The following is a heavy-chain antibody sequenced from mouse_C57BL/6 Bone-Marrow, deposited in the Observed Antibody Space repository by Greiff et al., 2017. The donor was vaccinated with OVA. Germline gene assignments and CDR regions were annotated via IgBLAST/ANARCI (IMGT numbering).Heavy chain of an antibody. Sequence: QVQLQQPGTELVKPGASVKLSCKASGYTFTSYWMHWVKQRPGQGLEWIGNINPSNGGTNYNEKFKSKATLTVDKSSSTAYMQLSSLTSEDSAVYDSARWGFLLRYYWCFDVWGTGTTVTVSS. D-gene: IGHD1-1*01. CDR2: INPSNGGT. CDR3: ARWGFLLRYYWCFDV. J-gene: IGHJ1*03. V-gene: IGHV1-53*01. CDR1: GYTFTSYW.